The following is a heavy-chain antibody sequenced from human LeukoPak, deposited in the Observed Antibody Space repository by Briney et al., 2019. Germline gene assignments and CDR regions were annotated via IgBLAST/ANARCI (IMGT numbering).Heavy chain of an antibody. CDR2: ISSSSSYT. CDR1: GFTVSSNY. J-gene: IGHJ5*02. Sequence: GGSLRLSCAASGFTVSSNYMSWIRQAPGKGLEWDSYISSSSSYTNYADSVKGRFTISRDNAKNLLYLQMNSLRAEDTAVYYCARVYSSGWYGGDWFDPWGQGTLVTVSS. D-gene: IGHD6-19*01. CDR3: ARVYSSGWYGGDWFDP. V-gene: IGHV3-11*06.